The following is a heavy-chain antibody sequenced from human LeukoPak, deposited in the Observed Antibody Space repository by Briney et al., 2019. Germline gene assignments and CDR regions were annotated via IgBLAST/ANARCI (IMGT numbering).Heavy chain of an antibody. CDR2: IKQDGHEK. CDR1: GFTFATFW. J-gene: IGHJ4*02. Sequence: GGSLRLSCTGSGFTFATFWMNWVRQAPGKGLEWVANIKQDGHEKNYVDSVRGRFTISRDNAKNSVYLQMNSLRVEDAGIYYCARGDSSGWYGGFDSWGRGTLVSVSS. V-gene: IGHV3-7*01. CDR3: ARGDSSGWYGGFDS. D-gene: IGHD6-19*01.